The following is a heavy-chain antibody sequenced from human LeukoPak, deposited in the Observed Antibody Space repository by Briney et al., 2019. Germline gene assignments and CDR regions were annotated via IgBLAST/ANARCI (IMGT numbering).Heavy chain of an antibody. J-gene: IGHJ5*02. V-gene: IGHV1-69*01. CDR1: GGTFSSYA. CDR2: IIPIFGTA. D-gene: IGHD1-26*01. CDR3: ASAVGGGYNPNWFDP. Sequence: SVKVTCKASGGTFSSYAISWVRQAPGQGLEWMGGIIPIFGTANYAQKFQGRVTITADESTSTAYMELSSLRSEDTAVYYCASAVGGGYNPNWFDPWGQGTLVTVSS.